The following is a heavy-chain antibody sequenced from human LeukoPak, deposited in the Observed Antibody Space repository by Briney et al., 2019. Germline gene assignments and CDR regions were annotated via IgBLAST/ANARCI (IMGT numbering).Heavy chain of an antibody. D-gene: IGHD1-26*01. CDR1: RFTFSNHA. CDR2: IISIGCNK. V-gene: IGHV3-23*01. Sequence: GGSLTLSCAASRFTFSNHAMSRVRQAPGQGLEGVSNIISIGCNKFYTDAVEGRFIIHRDNYKNTLYRQKNGLRAEDTGVYYCAKDHFPSFSGSYYYFDYWGQGTLVSVSS. CDR3: AKDHFPSFSGSYYYFDY. J-gene: IGHJ4*02.